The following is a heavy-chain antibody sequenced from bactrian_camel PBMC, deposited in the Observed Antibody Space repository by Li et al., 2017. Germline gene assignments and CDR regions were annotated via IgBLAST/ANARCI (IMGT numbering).Heavy chain of an antibody. J-gene: IGHJ4*01. CDR1: GYTYSSYC. V-gene: IGHV3S42*01. CDR3: AAAYCWAQTYNY. CDR2: IDSDGST. D-gene: IGHD3*01. Sequence: VQLVESGGGSVQAGGSLRLSCAASGYTYSSYCMGWFRQAPGKEREAVAAIDSDGSTSYADSVKGRFTISQDNAKNTLYLQMNSLKPEDTAMYYCAAAYCWAQTYNYWGQGTQVTV.